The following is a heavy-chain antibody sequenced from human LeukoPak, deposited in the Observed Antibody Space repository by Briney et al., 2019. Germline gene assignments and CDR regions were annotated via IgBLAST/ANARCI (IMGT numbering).Heavy chain of an antibody. CDR1: DDSFNTHY. CDR2: ISSIGST. V-gene: IGHV4-59*11. CDR3: ARDQTTVTKGFDV. J-gene: IGHJ3*01. D-gene: IGHD4-17*01. Sequence: SETLSLTCSVSDDSFNTHYWTWIRHPPGKGLEWIGYISSIGSTNYNPSLKSRVTITIDTSKKQFSLKMTSVTAADTAVYYCARDQTTVTKGFDVWGQGTMVTVSS.